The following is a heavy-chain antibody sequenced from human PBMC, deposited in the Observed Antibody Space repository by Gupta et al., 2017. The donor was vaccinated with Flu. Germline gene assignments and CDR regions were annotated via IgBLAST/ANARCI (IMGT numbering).Heavy chain of an antibody. Sequence: EVQLSESGGGLVQPGGSLRLSCAASGFTFSDYSVSWVRQTPGKGLEWVSAILANGDTYYADSVRGRFTLSRDNSKSTFYLQMNGLRTEDTAIYYCAKYCLHGRCRLSYALNTAPAYYGLDVWGQGATVTVSS. CDR3: AKYCLHGRCRLSYALNTAPAYYGLDV. J-gene: IGHJ6*02. CDR2: ILANGDT. D-gene: IGHD2-15*01. V-gene: IGHV3-23*01. CDR1: GFTFSDYS.